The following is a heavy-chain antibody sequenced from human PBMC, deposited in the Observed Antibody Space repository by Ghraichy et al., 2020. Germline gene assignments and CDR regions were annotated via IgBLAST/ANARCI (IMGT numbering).Heavy chain of an antibody. J-gene: IGHJ4*02. V-gene: IGHV3-7*01. Sequence: GGSLRLSCAASGFTFGSNWMTWVRQAPGKGLEWVGNIKQDGSEKYYVGSVKGRFSISRDNAKNSLYLQMNSLRDEDTAVYYCARAVYRVGPYLDYWGQGTLVTVSS. CDR1: GFTFGSNW. D-gene: IGHD1-26*01. CDR3: ARAVYRVGPYLDY. CDR2: IKQDGSEK.